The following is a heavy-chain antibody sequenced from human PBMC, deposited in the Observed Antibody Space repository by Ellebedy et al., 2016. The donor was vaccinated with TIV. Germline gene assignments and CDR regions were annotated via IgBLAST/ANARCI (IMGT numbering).Heavy chain of an antibody. CDR1: GGSISSYY. V-gene: IGHV4-59*01. CDR3: ARGCTYGLCFNY. J-gene: IGHJ4*02. D-gene: IGHD2-8*01. Sequence: MPSETLSLTCTVSGGSISSYYWTWIRQSPGEGLEWIGHVDYSGSTNYNPSLGSRVSISVDTSKNQFSLRLTSVTAADTAVYYCARGCTYGLCFNYWGQGMLVTVSS. CDR2: VDYSGST.